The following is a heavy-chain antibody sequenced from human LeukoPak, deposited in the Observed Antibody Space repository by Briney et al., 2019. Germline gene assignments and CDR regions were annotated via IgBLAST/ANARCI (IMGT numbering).Heavy chain of an antibody. J-gene: IGHJ4*02. D-gene: IGHD3-22*01. CDR1: GGSFSGYY. Sequence: PETLSPTCAVYGGSFSGYYWSWIRQPPGKGLEWIGEINHSGSTNYNPSLKSRVTISVDTSKNQFSLKLSSVTAADTAVYYCATSSGYYFQPFDYWGQGTLVTVSS. V-gene: IGHV4-34*01. CDR2: INHSGST. CDR3: ATSSGYYFQPFDY.